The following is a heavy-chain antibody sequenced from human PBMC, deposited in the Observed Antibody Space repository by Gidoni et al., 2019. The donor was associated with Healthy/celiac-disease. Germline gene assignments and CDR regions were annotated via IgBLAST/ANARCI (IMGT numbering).Heavy chain of an antibody. CDR2: IRGRGGST. CDR1: GSTFSRYA. CDR3: AKTYTAAAGTPGDY. J-gene: IGHJ4*02. V-gene: IGHV3-23*01. Sequence: EVQLLESWGGWVQPRGSLRLSCAASGSTFSRYAMSWVSQAPGKGLELVSAIRGRGGSTYYEDAVKGRVTISRDKSKNTLYLKRNSLRAEDTAVYDCAKTYTAAAGTPGDYWGQGTLVTVSS. D-gene: IGHD6-13*01.